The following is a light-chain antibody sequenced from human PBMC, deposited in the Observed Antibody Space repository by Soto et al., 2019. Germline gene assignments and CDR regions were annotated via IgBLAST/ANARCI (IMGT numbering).Light chain of an antibody. CDR1: QSVSSN. V-gene: IGKV3D-15*01. CDR2: GAS. J-gene: IGKJ4*01. CDR3: QQYNNWPPLT. Sequence: EIVMTQSPATLSVSPGERATLSCRASQSVSSNLAWYQQKPGQAPRFLIYGASSRATGIPDRFSGSGSGTEFTLTISSLQSEDFAVYYCQQYNNWPPLTFGGGTKVDIK.